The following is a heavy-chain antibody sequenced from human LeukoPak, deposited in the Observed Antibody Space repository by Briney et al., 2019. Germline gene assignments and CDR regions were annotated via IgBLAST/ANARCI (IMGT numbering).Heavy chain of an antibody. Sequence: SVKVSCKASGGTFSSYAISWVRQAPGQGLEWMGGIIPIFGTANYAQKFQGRVTITADESTSTAYMELSSLRSEDTAVYYRARDRGTERAFDIWGQGTMVTVSS. CDR1: GGTFSSYA. CDR3: ARDRGTERAFDI. D-gene: IGHD3/OR15-3a*01. V-gene: IGHV1-69*13. CDR2: IIPIFGTA. J-gene: IGHJ3*02.